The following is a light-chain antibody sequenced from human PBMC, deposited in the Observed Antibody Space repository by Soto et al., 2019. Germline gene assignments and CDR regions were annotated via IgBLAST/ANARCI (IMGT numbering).Light chain of an antibody. Sequence: EIALTQSPGTLSLSPGEIGTLSFRASQSVSSTYLAWYQHKPGQAPRLLIYGASSTATGIPARFSGSGSGTDSTLTISRLQPEDVAVYYCQQYGSSPFTFGQGTQVDI. CDR1: QSVSSTY. CDR3: QQYGSSPFT. V-gene: IGKV3-20*01. CDR2: GAS. J-gene: IGKJ5*01.